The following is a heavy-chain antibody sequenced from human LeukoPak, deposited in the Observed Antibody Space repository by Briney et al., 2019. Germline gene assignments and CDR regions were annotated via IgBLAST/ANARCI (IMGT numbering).Heavy chain of an antibody. CDR1: GFTFSNYW. Sequence: GGSLRLSCAASGFTFSNYWMNWVRQAPGKGLEWVASIKEDGSEEYYVDSVKGRFTISRDNAKNSLYLQMNSLRAEDTAVYYCAKPYSGSSGEDNYWGQGTLVTVSS. J-gene: IGHJ4*02. CDR3: AKPYSGSSGEDNY. CDR2: IKEDGSEE. D-gene: IGHD1-26*01. V-gene: IGHV3-7*01.